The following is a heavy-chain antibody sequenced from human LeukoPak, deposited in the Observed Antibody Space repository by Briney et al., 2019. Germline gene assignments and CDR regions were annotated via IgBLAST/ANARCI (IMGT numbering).Heavy chain of an antibody. D-gene: IGHD5-12*01. CDR2: IYYSGST. V-gene: IGHV4-30-4*08. J-gene: IGHJ4*02. CDR3: ARGSKEWLRFTPRYYFDY. Sequence: SETLSLTCTVSGGSISSGDYYWSWIRQPPGKGLEWIGYIYYSGSTYYNPSLKSRVTISVDTSKNQFSLKLSSVTAADTAVYYCARGSKEWLRFTPRYYFDYWGQGTLVTVSS. CDR1: GGSISSGDYY.